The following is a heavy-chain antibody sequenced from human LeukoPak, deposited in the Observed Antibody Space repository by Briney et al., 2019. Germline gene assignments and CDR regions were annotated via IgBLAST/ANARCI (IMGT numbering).Heavy chain of an antibody. J-gene: IGHJ5*02. V-gene: IGHV1-3*01. D-gene: IGHD3-3*01. Sequence: GASVKVSCKASGYTFTSYALHWVRQAPGQRLGWMGWINAGNGNTKYSQKFQGRVTITRDTSANTAYMELSSLRSEDTAVYYCAKGAASLRFLEWLNEAWFDPWAREPWSPSPQ. CDR1: GYTFTSYA. CDR3: AKGAASLRFLEWLNEAWFDP. CDR2: INAGNGNT.